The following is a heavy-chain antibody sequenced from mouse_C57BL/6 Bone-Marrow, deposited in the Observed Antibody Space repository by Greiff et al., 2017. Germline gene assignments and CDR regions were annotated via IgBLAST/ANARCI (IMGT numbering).Heavy chain of an antibody. V-gene: IGHV1-64*01. Sequence: QVQLQQPGAELVKPGASVKLSCKASGYTFTSYWMHWVKQRPGQGLEWIGMIHPNSGSTNYNEQFKSKATLTVDKSSSTAYMELSSLTSEDSAVYYWARGGYGSSYPHYWYFDVWGTGTTVTVSS. J-gene: IGHJ1*03. CDR1: GYTFTSYW. CDR2: IHPNSGST. CDR3: ARGGYGSSYPHYWYFDV. D-gene: IGHD1-1*01.